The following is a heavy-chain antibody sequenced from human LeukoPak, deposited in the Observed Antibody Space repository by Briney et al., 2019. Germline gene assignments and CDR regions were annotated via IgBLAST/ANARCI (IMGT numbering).Heavy chain of an antibody. CDR1: GGSISSYY. D-gene: IGHD3-10*01. Sequence: PSETLSLTCTVSGGSISSYYWSWIRQPPGKGLEWIGYIYYSGSTNYNPSLKSRVTISVDTSKNHFSLKLSSVTAADTAIYCARALSGYGSGKGYFDSWGQGTLVTVPS. J-gene: IGHJ4*02. CDR3: ARALSGYGSGKGYFDS. CDR2: IYYSGST. V-gene: IGHV4-59*12.